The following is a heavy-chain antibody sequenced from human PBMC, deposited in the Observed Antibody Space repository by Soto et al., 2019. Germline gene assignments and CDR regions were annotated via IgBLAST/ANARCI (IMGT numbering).Heavy chain of an antibody. D-gene: IGHD2-21*02. CDR1: GFTFSSYA. V-gene: IGHV3-23*01. Sequence: EVQLLESGGGLVQPGGSLRLSCAASGFTFSSYAMSWVRQAPGKGLEWVSGMTGSGGTTFYADSVKGRFTISRDNSKDRLYLQMNSLRAEDTAVYYCAKSKGLIDWFDPWGQGTLVTVSS. CDR3: AKSKGLIDWFDP. J-gene: IGHJ5*02. CDR2: MTGSGGTT.